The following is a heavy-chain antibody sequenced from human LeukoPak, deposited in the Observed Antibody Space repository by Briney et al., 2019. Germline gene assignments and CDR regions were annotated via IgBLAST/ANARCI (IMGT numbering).Heavy chain of an antibody. CDR2: IYHSGST. D-gene: IGHD2-21*02. CDR1: GYSISSGYY. Sequence: SETLSLTCTVSGYSISSGYYWGWIRQPPGKGLEWIGSIYHSGSTYYNPSLKSRVTISVDTSKNQFSLKLSSVTAADTAVYYCARQGGCGGDCYSYYFDYWGQGTLVTVSS. CDR3: ARQGGCGGDCYSYYFDY. V-gene: IGHV4-38-2*02. J-gene: IGHJ4*02.